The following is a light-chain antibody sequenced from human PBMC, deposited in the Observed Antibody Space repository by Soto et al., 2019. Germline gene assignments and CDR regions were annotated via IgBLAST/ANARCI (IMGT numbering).Light chain of an antibody. CDR1: QMIYTW. J-gene: IGKJ4*01. CDR2: EAS. V-gene: IGKV1-5*03. CDR3: QQYYSYPPT. Sequence: DIPMTQSPSTLAASVGDSVTITCRASQMIYTWLAWYQQRPGKARKLLIYEASSLESGVPSRFSGSGSGTEFSLTISRLQPDDFANYYCQQYYSYPPTFGGGTKV.